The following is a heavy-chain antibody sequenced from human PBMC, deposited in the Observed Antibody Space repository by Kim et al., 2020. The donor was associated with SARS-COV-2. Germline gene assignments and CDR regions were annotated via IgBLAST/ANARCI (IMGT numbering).Heavy chain of an antibody. CDR3: ARGLELGMNYYYGMDV. Sequence: SLRSRVTISVDTSKNQFSLKLSSVTAADTAVYYCARGLELGMNYYYGMDVWGQGTTVTVSS. J-gene: IGHJ6*02. D-gene: IGHD7-27*01. V-gene: IGHV4-34*01.